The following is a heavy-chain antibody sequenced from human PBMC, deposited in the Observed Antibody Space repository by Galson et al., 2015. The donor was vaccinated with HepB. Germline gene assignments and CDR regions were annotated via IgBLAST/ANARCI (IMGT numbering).Heavy chain of an antibody. J-gene: IGHJ4*02. CDR1: GFTFSDYS. D-gene: IGHD5-24*01. CDR3: ARDRSRDGYAGFDY. CDR2: ISSRSSTI. V-gene: IGHV3-48*01. Sequence: SLRLYCAASGFTFSDYSMNWVRQAPGKGLEWVSYISSRSSTIYKADSVKGRFTISRDNAKNSLYLQMNSLRGEDTAVYYCARDRSRDGYAGFDYWGQGTLVTVSS.